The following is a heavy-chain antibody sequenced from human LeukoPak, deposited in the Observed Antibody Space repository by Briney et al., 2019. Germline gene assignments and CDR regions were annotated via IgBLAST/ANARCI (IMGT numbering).Heavy chain of an antibody. CDR2: MNPNSGNT. CDR3: ARGHRLCQLVRFGEYWFDP. CDR1: GYTFTSYD. D-gene: IGHD6-13*01. J-gene: IGHJ5*02. V-gene: IGHV1-8*01. Sequence: ASVKVSCKASGYTFTSYDINWVRQATGQGLEWMGWMNPNSGNTGYAQKFQGRVTMTRNTSISTAYMELSSLRSEDTAVYYCARGHRLCQLVRFGEYWFDPWGQGTLVTVSS.